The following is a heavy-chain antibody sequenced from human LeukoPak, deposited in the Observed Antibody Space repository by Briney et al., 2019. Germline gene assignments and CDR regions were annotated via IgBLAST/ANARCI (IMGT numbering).Heavy chain of an antibody. Sequence: ASVNVSCKASGYNFRDHGISWVRQAPGQGLEWMGWITNDNGNTNYGSNFQGRGTMTTDTSTSTAYMELRNLRSDDTAVYYCARQADDYYDSSGYFDYWGQGTLVTVSS. CDR2: ITNDNGNT. CDR3: ARQADDYYDSSGYFDY. J-gene: IGHJ4*02. CDR1: GYNFRDHG. D-gene: IGHD3-22*01. V-gene: IGHV1-18*04.